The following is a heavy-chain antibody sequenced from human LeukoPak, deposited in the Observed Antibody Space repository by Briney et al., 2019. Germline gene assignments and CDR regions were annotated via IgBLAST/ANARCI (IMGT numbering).Heavy chain of an antibody. CDR1: GGSISSYY. V-gene: IGHV4-59*08. D-gene: IGHD4-17*01. CDR3: ARFYGDYGPEARDWYFDL. J-gene: IGHJ2*01. CDR2: IYYSGST. Sequence: SETLSLTCTVSGGSISSYYWSWIRQRPGKGLEWIGYIYYSGSTNYNPSLKSRVTISVDTSKNQFSLKLSSVTAADTAVYYCARFYGDYGPEARDWYFDLWGRGTLLTVSS.